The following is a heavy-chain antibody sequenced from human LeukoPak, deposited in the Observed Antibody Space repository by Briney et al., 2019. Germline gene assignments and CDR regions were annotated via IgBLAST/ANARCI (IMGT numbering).Heavy chain of an antibody. D-gene: IGHD6-13*01. CDR2: IKQDGSEK. CDR3: ARARIAAAPSPLDY. J-gene: IGHJ4*02. Sequence: GGSLRLSCAASGFTFSSYWMSWVRQAPGKGLEWVANIKQDGSEKYYVDSVKGRFTISRDNAKNSLYLQMNSLRAEDTAVYYCARARIAAAPSPLDYWGQGTLVTVSS. CDR1: GFTFSSYW. V-gene: IGHV3-7*04.